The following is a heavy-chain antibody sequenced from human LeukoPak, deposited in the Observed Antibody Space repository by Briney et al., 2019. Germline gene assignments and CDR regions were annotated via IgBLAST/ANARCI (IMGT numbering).Heavy chain of an antibody. CDR1: GYTFTGYY. V-gene: IGHV1-2*02. Sequence: ASVTVSCKASGYTFTGYYMHWVRQAPGQGLEWMGWINPNSGGTNYAQKFQGRVTMSRDTSINTAYMEVTGLTSDDTAVYYCAAEKKSGGKYGLDYWGQEILVIVSS. D-gene: IGHD2-15*01. J-gene: IGHJ4*02. CDR3: AAEKKSGGKYGLDY. CDR2: INPNSGGT.